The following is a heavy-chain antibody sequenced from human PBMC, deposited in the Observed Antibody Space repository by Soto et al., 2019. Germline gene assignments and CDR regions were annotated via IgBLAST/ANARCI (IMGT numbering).Heavy chain of an antibody. D-gene: IGHD3-3*01. V-gene: IGHV1-2*02. CDR2: INPATGAA. CDR1: GYPVTAYY. J-gene: IGHJ3*02. Sequence: QLHLVQSGAVVKKPGASVTVSCSASGYPVTAYYMHWVRQAPGRGLEWMGGINPATGAAKYTQTFQGTVTMTRDTTTSTVSMELSGLTSEDTAVFYCARGGGVGVAGSAAFDMWGQGTLVTVSS. CDR3: ARGGGVGVAGSAAFDM.